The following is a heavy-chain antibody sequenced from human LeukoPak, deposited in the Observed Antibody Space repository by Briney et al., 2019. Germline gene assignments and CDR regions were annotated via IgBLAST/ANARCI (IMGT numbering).Heavy chain of an antibody. CDR2: ISGSGGST. CDR3: AKETGYSGYDYGDY. CDR1: GFTFSIYA. V-gene: IGHV3-23*01. D-gene: IGHD5-12*01. J-gene: IGHJ4*02. Sequence: GGSLRLSCAASGFTFSIYAMSWVRQAPGKGLECVSGISGSGGSTYYADSVKGRFTISRDNSKNTLYLQMNSLRAEDRAVYYCAKETGYSGYDYGDYWGQGTLVTVSS.